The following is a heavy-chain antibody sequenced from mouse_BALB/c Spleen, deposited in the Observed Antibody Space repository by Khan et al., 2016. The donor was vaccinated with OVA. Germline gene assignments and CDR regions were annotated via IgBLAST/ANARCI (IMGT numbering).Heavy chain of an antibody. Sequence: QIQLVQSGPEMKKPGETVKISCKASGYTFTNYGMNWVKQSPGKALKWMGWINTFTGEPTYADDFKGRFAFSLETSASTASLQINNLKNEDTATYCCARPLYFSYNLDHWGQGTSVTVSS. J-gene: IGHJ4*01. D-gene: IGHD2-1*01. CDR3: ARPLYFSYNLDH. CDR1: GYTFTNYG. CDR2: INTFTGEP. V-gene: IGHV9-3-1*01.